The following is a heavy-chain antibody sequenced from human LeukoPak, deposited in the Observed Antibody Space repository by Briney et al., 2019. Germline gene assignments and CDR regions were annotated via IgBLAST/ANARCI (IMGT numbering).Heavy chain of an antibody. J-gene: IGHJ4*02. CDR2: IWYDGSNK. CDR3: ARDDSSLGAFDY. CDR1: GFTFSSYA. D-gene: IGHD1-26*01. V-gene: IGHV3-33*08. Sequence: GGSLRLSCAASGFTFSSYAMHWVRQAPGKGLEWVAVIWYDGSNKYYADSVKGRFTISRDNSKNTLYLQVNSLRAEDTAVYYCARDDSSLGAFDYWGQGTLVTVSS.